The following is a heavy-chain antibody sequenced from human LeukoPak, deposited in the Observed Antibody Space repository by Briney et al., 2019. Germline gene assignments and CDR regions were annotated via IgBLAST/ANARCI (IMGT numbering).Heavy chain of an antibody. CDR1: GFTFSSYE. J-gene: IGHJ2*01. CDR2: ISSSGSTI. D-gene: IGHD4-23*01. V-gene: IGHV3-48*03. CDR3: ARDPNDYGGNSALWYFDL. Sequence: GGSLRLSCAASGFTFSSYEMNWVRQAPGKGLEWVSYISSSGSTIYYADSVKGRFTISRDNAKNSLYLQMNSLRAEDTAVYYCARDPNDYGGNSALWYFDLWGRGTLVTVSS.